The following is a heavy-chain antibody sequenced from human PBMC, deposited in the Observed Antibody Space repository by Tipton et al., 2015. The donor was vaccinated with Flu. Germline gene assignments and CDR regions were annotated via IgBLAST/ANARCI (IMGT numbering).Heavy chain of an antibody. V-gene: IGHV4-38-2*02. Sequence: TLSLTCDVSGSSISSGYYWGWIRQSPGKGLESIGNIYYLGNTYYNPSLKSRVTISLDTSKNQFSLKLSSVTAADTAVYYCARDSITLNAFDIWGQGTMVTVSS. J-gene: IGHJ3*02. CDR2: IYYLGNT. D-gene: IGHD1-20*01. CDR1: GSSISSGYY. CDR3: ARDSITLNAFDI.